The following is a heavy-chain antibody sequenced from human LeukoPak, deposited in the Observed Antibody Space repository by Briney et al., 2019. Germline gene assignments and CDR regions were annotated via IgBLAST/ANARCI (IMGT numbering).Heavy chain of an antibody. D-gene: IGHD3-22*01. CDR2: IWNDGSNQ. CDR1: GFTFSSYG. V-gene: IGHV3-33*01. J-gene: IGHJ4*02. Sequence: PGGSLRLSCAASGFTFSSYGMHGVRQAPGKGLEGVAVIWNDGSNQYYADSVKGRFTISRDNSKNTLFLQMDSLRDEDTAVYYGARLRGNSGYYAIDYWGQATLVTVSS. CDR3: ARLRGNSGYYAIDY.